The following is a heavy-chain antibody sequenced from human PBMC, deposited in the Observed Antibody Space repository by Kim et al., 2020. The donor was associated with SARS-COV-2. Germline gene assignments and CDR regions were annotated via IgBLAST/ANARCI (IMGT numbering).Heavy chain of an antibody. Sequence: GGSLRLSCAASGFTFSSYAMHWVRQAPGKGLEWVAVISYDGSNKYYADSVKGRFTISRDNSKNTLYLQMNSLRAEDTAVYYCARDQGSIFGVVITGYYYYGMDVWGQGTTVTVSS. CDR2: ISYDGSNK. J-gene: IGHJ6*02. D-gene: IGHD3-3*01. V-gene: IGHV3-30-3*01. CDR3: ARDQGSIFGVVITGYYYYGMDV. CDR1: GFTFSSYA.